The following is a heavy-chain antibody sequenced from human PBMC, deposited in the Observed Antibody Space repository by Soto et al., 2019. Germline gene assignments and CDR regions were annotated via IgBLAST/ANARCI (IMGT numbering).Heavy chain of an antibody. V-gene: IGHV4-31*03. D-gene: IGHD2-2*01. CDR3: ARVSRVVPKHIVVVPADYYGMDV. CDR2: IYYSGST. CDR1: GGSISSGGYY. Sequence: LSLTCTVSGGSISSGGYYWSWIRQHPGKGLEWIGYIYYSGSTYYNPSLKSRVTISVDTSKNQFSLKLSSVTAADTAVYYCARVSRVVPKHIVVVPADYYGMDVWGQGTTVTVSS. J-gene: IGHJ6*02.